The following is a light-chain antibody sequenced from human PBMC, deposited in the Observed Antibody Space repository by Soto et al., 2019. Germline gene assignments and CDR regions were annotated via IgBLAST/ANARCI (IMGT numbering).Light chain of an antibody. V-gene: IGKV3-11*01. Sequence: EIVMTQSPVTLSVSPGERATLSCRASQSVRSNLAWYQQKPGQAPRLLIYDASNRAAGIPARFSGSGSGTDFTLTISRLEPEDFAVYYCQQCNSWPQWTFGPGTKVDIK. CDR1: QSVRSN. J-gene: IGKJ1*01. CDR3: QQCNSWPQWT. CDR2: DAS.